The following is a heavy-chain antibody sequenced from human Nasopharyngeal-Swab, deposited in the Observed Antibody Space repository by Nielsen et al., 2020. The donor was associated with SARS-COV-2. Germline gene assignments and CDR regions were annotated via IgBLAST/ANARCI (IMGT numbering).Heavy chain of an antibody. D-gene: IGHD6-13*01. J-gene: IGHJ4*02. CDR1: GFTVSNNY. CDR2: FYSSGNT. Sequence: GGSLRLSCAASGFTVSNNYMSWVRQAPGKGLEWVSVFYSSGNTYYADSVKGRFTISRDISKNTLYLQMNSLRAEDTAVYYCAKATGYSSSWELNYFDYWGQGTLVTVSS. V-gene: IGHV3-66*01. CDR3: AKATGYSSSWELNYFDY.